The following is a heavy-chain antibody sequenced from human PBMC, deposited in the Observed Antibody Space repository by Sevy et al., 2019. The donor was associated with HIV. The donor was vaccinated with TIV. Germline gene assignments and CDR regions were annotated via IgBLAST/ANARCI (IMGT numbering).Heavy chain of an antibody. V-gene: IGHV4-59*01. CDR1: GGSISSYY. D-gene: IGHD6-13*01. Sequence: SETLSLTCTVSGGSISSYYWSWIRQPPGKGLEWIGYIYYSGSTNYNPSLKSRVTISVDTSKNQSSLKLSSVTAADTAVYYCARALNGYSSSWYELYWFDPWGQGTLVTVSS. CDR3: ARALNGYSSSWYELYWFDP. J-gene: IGHJ5*02. CDR2: IYYSGST.